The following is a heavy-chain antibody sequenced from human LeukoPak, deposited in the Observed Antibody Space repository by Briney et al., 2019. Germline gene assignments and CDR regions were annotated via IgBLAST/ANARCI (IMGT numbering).Heavy chain of an antibody. CDR1: GGSVSSGRYY. J-gene: IGHJ4*02. V-gene: IGHV4-61*01. CDR3: ARAVSSVVVIPF. D-gene: IGHD3-22*01. Sequence: PSETLSLICTVSGGSVSSGRYYWSWIRQPPGKGLEWIEYISYSGSTNYNHSLKSRVTISVDTSKNQFSLKLSSVTAVDTAVYYCARAVSSVVVIPFWGQGTLVTVSS. CDR2: ISYSGST.